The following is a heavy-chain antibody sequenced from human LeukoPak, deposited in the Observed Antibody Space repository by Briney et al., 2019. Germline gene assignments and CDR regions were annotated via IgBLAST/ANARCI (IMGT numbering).Heavy chain of an antibody. J-gene: IGHJ4*02. D-gene: IGHD6-19*01. Sequence: PGGSLRLSCAASGFTFSSYEMNWVRQAPGKGLEWVSYISGASSLIYYADSVKGRFTISGDNAKNSLYLQMNSLRGEDTAVYYCARGYSSGCHFDLWGQGTLVTVSS. CDR3: ARGYSSGCHFDL. CDR1: GFTFSSYE. V-gene: IGHV3-48*03. CDR2: ISGASSLI.